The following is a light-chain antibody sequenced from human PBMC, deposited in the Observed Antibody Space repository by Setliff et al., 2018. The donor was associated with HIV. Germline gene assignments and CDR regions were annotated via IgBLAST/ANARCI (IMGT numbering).Light chain of an antibody. CDR3: CSYAGSTTVV. CDR2: EGS. J-gene: IGLJ2*01. V-gene: IGLV2-23*01. CDR1: SSDVGSYNL. Sequence: QSVLAQPASVSGSPGQSITISCTGTSSDVGSYNLVSWYRQHPGKAPKLMIYEGSERPSGVSNRFSGSKSGNTASLTISGLQAEDEADYYCCSYAGSTTVVFGGGTKVTVL.